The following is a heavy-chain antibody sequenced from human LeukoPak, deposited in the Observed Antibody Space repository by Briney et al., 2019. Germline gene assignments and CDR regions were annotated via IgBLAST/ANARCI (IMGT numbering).Heavy chain of an antibody. CDR2: INGSGGST. V-gene: IGHV3-23*01. CDR3: ARSPPGEDGYNVDY. J-gene: IGHJ4*02. Sequence: GGSLRLSCVASGFTFSSYSMNWVRQAPGKGLEWVSDINGSGGSTYYADSVKGRFTISRDNSKNTLYLQMNSLRAEDTAVYYCARSPPGEDGYNVDYWGQGTLVTVSS. CDR1: GFTFSSYS. D-gene: IGHD5-24*01.